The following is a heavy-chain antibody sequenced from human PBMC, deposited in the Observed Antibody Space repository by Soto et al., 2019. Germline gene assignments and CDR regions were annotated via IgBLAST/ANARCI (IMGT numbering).Heavy chain of an antibody. D-gene: IGHD2-21*01. CDR2: IYNSGNT. CDR3: ARGLSGDKVDQ. J-gene: IGHJ4*02. V-gene: IGHV4-30-4*01. CDR1: GGSISDGADY. Sequence: QVQLQESGPGLVKPSQTLSLTCTVSGGSISDGADYWGWIRQPPGKGLEWIGPIYNSGNTDNNPSPRSRLTNSLDTAKSTFALNLSSVTAAETAVYYWARGLSGDKVDQWGQGTLVTVSS.